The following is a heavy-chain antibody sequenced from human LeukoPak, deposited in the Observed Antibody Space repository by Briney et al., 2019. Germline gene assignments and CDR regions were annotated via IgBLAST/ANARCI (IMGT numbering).Heavy chain of an antibody. Sequence: GGSLRLSCAASGFTFSSYSMNWVRQAPGKGLEWVSSISSSSSYIYYADSVKGRFNISRDNDKTTVYLQMNNLRAEDTAVYYCARGLTGPHSWGQGTLVTVSS. CDR2: ISSSSSYI. CDR3: ARGLTGPHS. D-gene: IGHD3-9*01. CDR1: GFTFSSYS. J-gene: IGHJ4*02. V-gene: IGHV3-21*01.